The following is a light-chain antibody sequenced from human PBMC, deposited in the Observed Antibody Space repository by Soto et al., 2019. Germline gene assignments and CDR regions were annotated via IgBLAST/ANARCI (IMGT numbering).Light chain of an antibody. V-gene: IGKV3-20*01. CDR3: QQYGTSPVT. Sequence: IVLTQSPGTLSLSPGERATLTCRASQSVSINYLAWYQHKPGQAPRLLIYGASVRATVIPDRFSGSGYGTDFTLTISNLEPEDFALYYCQQYGTSPVTFGQGTKLEIK. J-gene: IGKJ2*01. CDR2: GAS. CDR1: QSVSINY.